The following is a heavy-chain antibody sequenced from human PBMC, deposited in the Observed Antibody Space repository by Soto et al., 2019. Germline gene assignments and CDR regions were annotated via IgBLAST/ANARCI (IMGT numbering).Heavy chain of an antibody. D-gene: IGHD1-20*01. CDR3: ARVRIRRYNWNDRAIAYFDY. J-gene: IGHJ4*02. Sequence: QVQLQESGPGLVKPSQTLSLTCTVSGGSISSGDYYWSWIRQPPGKGLEWIGYIYYSGSTYYNPSLKSRVTISVDTFKNQFSLKLSSVTAADTAVYYCARVRIRRYNWNDRAIAYFDYWGQGTLVTVSS. V-gene: IGHV4-30-4*01. CDR1: GGSISSGDYY. CDR2: IYYSGST.